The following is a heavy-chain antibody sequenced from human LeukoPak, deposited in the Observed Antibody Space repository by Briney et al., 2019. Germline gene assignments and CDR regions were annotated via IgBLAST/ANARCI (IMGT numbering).Heavy chain of an antibody. CDR3: AKVSLNERYNPDLGIYYYDSSGYYTPTFDY. V-gene: IGHV3-23*01. CDR1: GFLFNRYA. D-gene: IGHD3-22*01. CDR2: ISGSGGNI. J-gene: IGHJ4*02. Sequence: GGPQRLSCTASGFLFNRYAMRWVRQAPGKGVEWVTDISGSGGNIYYAVSVKGRFTITRDDCNNTLYLQMDSRRAEDTAVYYCAKVSLNERYNPDLGIYYYDSSGYYTPTFDYWGQGTLVTVSS.